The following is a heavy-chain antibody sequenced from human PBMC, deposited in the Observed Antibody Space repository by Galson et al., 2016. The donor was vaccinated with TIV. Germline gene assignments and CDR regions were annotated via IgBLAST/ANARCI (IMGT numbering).Heavy chain of an antibody. CDR3: ARDIFPYYGMDV. J-gene: IGHJ6*02. V-gene: IGHV3-21*01. D-gene: IGHD2-21*01. CDR2: FSFCFLFL. Sequence: SLILSCVASGFTFSLFPLPLVRLVFLFFLYFFFSFSFCFLFLFSVASVSSLFTISRDNAKNSLYLQMNSLRAEDTAVYYCARDIFPYYGMDVWGQGTTVTVSS. CDR1: GFTFSLFP.